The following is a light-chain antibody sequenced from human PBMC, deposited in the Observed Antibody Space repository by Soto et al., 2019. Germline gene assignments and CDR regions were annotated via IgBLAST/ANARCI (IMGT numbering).Light chain of an antibody. Sequence: DIQMTQSPSSLSASVGDRVTIPCRASQSISTYLNWYQQKPGKAPKLLIYAASNLQSGVPSRFSGSGSGTDFALTISSLQPEDFATYYCQQSYSTPLTFGRGTKVEIK. CDR3: QQSYSTPLT. CDR2: AAS. CDR1: QSISTY. J-gene: IGKJ4*02. V-gene: IGKV1-39*01.